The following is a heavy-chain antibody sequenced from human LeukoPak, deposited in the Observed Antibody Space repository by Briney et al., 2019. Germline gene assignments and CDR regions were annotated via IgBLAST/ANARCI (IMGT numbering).Heavy chain of an antibody. V-gene: IGHV4-59*08. D-gene: IGHD6-13*01. CDR3: ARHTVDSSSWYLFDY. CDR1: GGSISSYS. Sequence: SETLSLTCTVSGGSISSYSWSWIRQPPGKGLEWIGYIYYSGSTNYNSSLKSRVTISVDTSKNQFSLKVNSVTAADTAVYYCARHTVDSSSWYLFDYWGQGTLVTVSS. J-gene: IGHJ4*02. CDR2: IYYSGST.